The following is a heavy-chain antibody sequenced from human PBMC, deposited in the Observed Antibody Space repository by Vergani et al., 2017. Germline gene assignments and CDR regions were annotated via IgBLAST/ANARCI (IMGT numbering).Heavy chain of an antibody. CDR2: IWYDGSNK. CDR3: ASEAVTSFDY. D-gene: IGHD4-17*01. CDR1: GFTFSSYG. V-gene: IGHV3-33*01. Sequence: VQLVESGGGVVQPGRSLRLSCAASGFTFSSYGMHWVRQAPGKGLEWVAVIWYDGSNKYYADSVKGRFTISRDNSKNTLYLQMNSLRAEDTAVYYCASEAVTSFDYWGQGTLVTVSS. J-gene: IGHJ4*02.